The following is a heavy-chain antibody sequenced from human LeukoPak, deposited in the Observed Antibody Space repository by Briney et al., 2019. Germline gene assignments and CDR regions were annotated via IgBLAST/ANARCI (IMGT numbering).Heavy chain of an antibody. CDR2: ISSSGSTI. J-gene: IGHJ6*03. V-gene: IGHV3-11*01. D-gene: IGHD1-26*01. Sequence: PGESLRLSCAASGFTFSGYYMSWIRQAPGKGLEWVSYISSSGSTIYYADSVKGRFTISRDNAKNSLYLQMNSLRAEDTAVYYCAREIVGATRFYYYYYMDVWGKGTTVTVSS. CDR1: GFTFSGYY. CDR3: AREIVGATRFYYYYYMDV.